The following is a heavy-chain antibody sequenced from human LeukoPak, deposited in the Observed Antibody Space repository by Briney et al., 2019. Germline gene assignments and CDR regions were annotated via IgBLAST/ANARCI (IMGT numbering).Heavy chain of an antibody. Sequence: GGSLRLSCAASRFTVSSNYMSWVRQAPGKGLEWVSIIYSGTTTYYADSVKGRFTISRDNSKNTLYLQMSSLRAEGTAVYYCVRVASRAFDYWGQGTLVTVSS. J-gene: IGHJ4*02. CDR2: IYSGTTT. CDR3: VRVASRAFDY. CDR1: RFTVSSNY. V-gene: IGHV3-66*01.